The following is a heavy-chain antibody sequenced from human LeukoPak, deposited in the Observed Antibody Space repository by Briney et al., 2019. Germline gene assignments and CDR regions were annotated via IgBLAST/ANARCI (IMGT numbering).Heavy chain of an antibody. CDR1: GLTFSNYA. CDR3: AKVIRGGYGMDV. CDR2: ISDSSSLT. J-gene: IGHJ6*02. Sequence: GGSLRLSCAASGLTFSNYAMSWVRQAPGKGLEWVSYISDSSSLTYYADSVKGRFTISRDNAKNSLSLQLNSLRDEDTAVYFCAKVIRGGYGMDVWGQGTTVTVSS. V-gene: IGHV3-48*02. D-gene: IGHD3-10*01.